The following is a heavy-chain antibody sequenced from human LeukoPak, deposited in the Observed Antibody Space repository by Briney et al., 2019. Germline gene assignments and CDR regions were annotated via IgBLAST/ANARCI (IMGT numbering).Heavy chain of an antibody. D-gene: IGHD6-13*01. Sequence: SQTLSLTCDISGDRVSSNSAAWNWIRQSPSRGLEWLGRTFYRSKWVNDYAKSMQGRITIKADTSRNQLSLQLHSVTPDDTAVYYCARDLPAVRRAAAGTAYLYYYFDVWGKGTTVTISS. CDR2: TFYRSKWVN. V-gene: IGHV6-1*01. CDR1: GDRVSSNSAA. J-gene: IGHJ6*03. CDR3: ARDLPAVRRAAAGTAYLYYYFDV.